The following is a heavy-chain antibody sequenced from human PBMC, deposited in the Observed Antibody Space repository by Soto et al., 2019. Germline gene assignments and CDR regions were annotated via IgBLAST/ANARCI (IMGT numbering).Heavy chain of an antibody. Sequence: PGGSLRLSCAASGFTFSSYSMSWVRQAPGKGLAWVSGFRTRGDGGTTYYADSVKGRFTISRDNSKNMLFLQMNSLRAEATAIYYCAKKVNSGPGSQYFDYWGQGTLVTVSS. V-gene: IGHV3-23*01. CDR3: AKKVNSGPGSQYFDY. CDR2: FRTRGDGGTT. J-gene: IGHJ4*02. CDR1: GFTFSSYS. D-gene: IGHD3-10*01.